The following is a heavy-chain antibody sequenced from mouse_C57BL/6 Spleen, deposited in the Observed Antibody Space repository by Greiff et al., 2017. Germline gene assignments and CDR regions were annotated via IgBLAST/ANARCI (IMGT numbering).Heavy chain of an antibody. J-gene: IGHJ3*01. D-gene: IGHD2-2*01. Sequence: VKLQQPGTELVKPGASVKLSCKASGYTFTSYWMHWVKQRPGQGLEWIGNINPSNGGTNYNEKFKSKATLTVDKSSSTAYMQLSSLTSEDSAVYYCASKEDGYDDWFAYWGQGTLVTVSA. CDR2: INPSNGGT. V-gene: IGHV1-53*01. CDR3: ASKEDGYDDWFAY. CDR1: GYTFTSYW.